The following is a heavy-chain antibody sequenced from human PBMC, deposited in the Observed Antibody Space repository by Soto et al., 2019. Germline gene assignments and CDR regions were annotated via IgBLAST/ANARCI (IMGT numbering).Heavy chain of an antibody. V-gene: IGHV3-15*01. CDR3: TTGISFDI. CDR2: IKSKPDGETT. CDR1: EFTFRSYW. Sequence: EVQLVDSGGGLVQPGGSLRLSCAASEFTFRSYWMHWVRQSPGKGLEWVGRIKSKPDGETTDYAAPVKGTFTISRDDSKNTVYLQMNSLKTEDTAVYYCTTGISFDIWGQGTMVTVSS. J-gene: IGHJ3*02.